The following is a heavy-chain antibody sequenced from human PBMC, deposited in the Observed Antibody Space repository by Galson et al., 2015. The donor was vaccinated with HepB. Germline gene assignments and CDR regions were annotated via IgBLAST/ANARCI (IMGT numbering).Heavy chain of an antibody. Sequence: SLRLSCAASGFTFSSYGMHWVRQAPGKGLEWVAVISYDGSNKYYADSVKGRFTISRDNSKNTLYLQMNSLRAEDTAVYYCAKGIREWTTVTTPDYWGQGTLVTVSS. CDR2: ISYDGSNK. V-gene: IGHV3-30*18. CDR1: GFTFSSYG. D-gene: IGHD4-17*01. J-gene: IGHJ4*02. CDR3: AKGIREWTTVTTPDY.